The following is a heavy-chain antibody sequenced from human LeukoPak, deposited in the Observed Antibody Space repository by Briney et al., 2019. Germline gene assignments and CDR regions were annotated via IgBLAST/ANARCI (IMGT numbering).Heavy chain of an antibody. J-gene: IGHJ5*02. CDR1: GGSISSSSYY. CDR2: IYYSGST. Sequence: SETPSLTCTVSGGSISSSSYYWSWIRQPPGKGLEWIGYIYYSGSTNYNPSLKSRVTISVDTSKNQFSLKLSSVTAADTAVYYCARDRHSSGWPNWFDPWGQGTLVTVSS. D-gene: IGHD6-19*01. CDR3: ARDRHSSGWPNWFDP. V-gene: IGHV4-61*01.